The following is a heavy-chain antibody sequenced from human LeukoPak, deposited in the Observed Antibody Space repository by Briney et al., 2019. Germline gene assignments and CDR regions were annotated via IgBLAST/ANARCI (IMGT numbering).Heavy chain of an antibody. CDR3: ARSDSPSFRSPLFDY. CDR2: IYYSGST. CDR1: GGSISSGGYY. Sequence: SETLSLTCAVAGGSISSGGYYWGWIRQPPGKGLEWIGYIYYSGSTNYNPSLKSRVTISVDTSKNQFSLKLSSVTAADTAVYYCARSDSPSFRSPLFDYWGQGTLVTVSS. V-gene: IGHV4-61*08. D-gene: IGHD4-11*01. J-gene: IGHJ4*02.